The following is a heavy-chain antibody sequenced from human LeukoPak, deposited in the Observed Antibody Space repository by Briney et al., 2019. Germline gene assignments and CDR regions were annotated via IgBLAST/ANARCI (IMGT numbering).Heavy chain of an antibody. J-gene: IGHJ4*02. CDR1: GFTFNNYG. CDR2: IRYDGSNK. CDR3: AKDRVFELWFEEASPYYFDY. V-gene: IGHV3-30*02. Sequence: GGSLRLSCAASGFTFNNYGMHWVRQAPGKGLEWVAFIRYDGSNKYYADSVKGRFTISRDNSKNTLYLQMNSLRAEDTAVYYCAKDRVFELWFEEASPYYFDYWGQGTLVTVSS. D-gene: IGHD3-10*01.